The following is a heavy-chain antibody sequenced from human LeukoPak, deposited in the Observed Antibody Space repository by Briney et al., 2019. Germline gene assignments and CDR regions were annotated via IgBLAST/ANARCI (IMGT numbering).Heavy chain of an antibody. Sequence: SETLSLTCTVSGGSISSYFWSWIRQPPGKGLEWIGYMQYSGSANYNPSLKSRVTISVDTSKNQFSLKLSSVTAADTAVYYCARGNYDFWSGYIGLDPWGQGTLVTVSS. CDR3: ARGNYDFWSGYIGLDP. J-gene: IGHJ5*02. CDR1: GGSISSYF. V-gene: IGHV4-59*01. CDR2: MQYSGSA. D-gene: IGHD3-3*01.